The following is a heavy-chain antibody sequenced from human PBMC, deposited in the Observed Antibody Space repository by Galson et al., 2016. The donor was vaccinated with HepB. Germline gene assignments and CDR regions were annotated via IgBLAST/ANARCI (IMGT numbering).Heavy chain of an antibody. CDR2: ISWNRYSI. Sequence: SLRLSCAGYGFTFDDYAMHWVRQAPGRGLEWVAGISWNRYSIGYADSVKGRFTISRDSAKNSLYLQMNSLRTDDTALYYWAKAGGSLVWVSNWFDPWGQGPLVTVSA. CDR1: GFTFDDYA. J-gene: IGHJ5*02. D-gene: IGHD3-3*01. V-gene: IGHV3-9*01. CDR3: AKAGGSLVWVSNWFDP.